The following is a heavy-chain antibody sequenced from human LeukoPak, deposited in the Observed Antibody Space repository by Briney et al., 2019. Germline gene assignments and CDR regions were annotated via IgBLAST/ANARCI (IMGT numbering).Heavy chain of an antibody. V-gene: IGHV3-30*18. D-gene: IGHD3-22*01. CDR2: ISYDGSNK. CDR3: AKPNTYYYDSSGYYYFDY. Sequence: PGRSLRLSRAASGFTFSSYGMHWVRQAPSKGLEWVAVISYDGSNKYYADSVKGRFTISRDNSKNTLYLQMNSLRAEDTAVYYCAKPNTYYYDSSGYYYFDYWGQGTLVTVSS. CDR1: GFTFSSYG. J-gene: IGHJ4*02.